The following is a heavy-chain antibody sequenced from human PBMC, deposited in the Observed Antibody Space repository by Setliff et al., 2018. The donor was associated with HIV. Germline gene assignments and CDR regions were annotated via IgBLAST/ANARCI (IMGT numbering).Heavy chain of an antibody. V-gene: IGHV4-38-2*02. Sequence: ASETLSLTCTVSGYSISSGYYWGWIRQPPGKGLEWIGSMYHSGTAFHNPSLKSRVTISVDTSKKRFSLKLSSVTAADTAVYYCSTYGYGISEAFDIWGRGTMVTISS. CDR2: MYHSGTA. CDR1: GYSISSGYY. D-gene: IGHD5-18*01. J-gene: IGHJ3*02. CDR3: STYGYGISEAFDI.